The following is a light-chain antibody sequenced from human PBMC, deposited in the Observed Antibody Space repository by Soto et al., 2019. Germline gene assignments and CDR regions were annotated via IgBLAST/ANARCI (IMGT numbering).Light chain of an antibody. CDR3: QQYNNWPFT. CDR1: QSVSSN. CDR2: GAS. V-gene: IGKV3-15*01. Sequence: EIVMTQSPATLSVSPGERATLSCRASQSVSSNLAWYQQKPGQAPRLLIYGASTRATGIPARFSGSGSGIEFTLTISSLQSEDFAVYYCQQYNNWPFTFGPGTKWISN. J-gene: IGKJ3*01.